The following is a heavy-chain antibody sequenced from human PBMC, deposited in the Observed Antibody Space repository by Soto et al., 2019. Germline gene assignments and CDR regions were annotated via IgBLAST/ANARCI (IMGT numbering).Heavy chain of an antibody. V-gene: IGHV3-66*01. CDR1: GFTGNKNY. J-gene: IGHJ5*02. Sequence: PGGSLRLSCAASGFTGNKNYMSWVRQAPGKGLEWVSVIYSGGSTYYVDSVKGRFTMSRDNSKNTVYLQMNSLRAEDTAVYYCANRYGGPGSWFDPWGQGTLVTVSS. CDR2: IYSGGST. CDR3: ANRYGGPGSWFDP. D-gene: IGHD4-17*01.